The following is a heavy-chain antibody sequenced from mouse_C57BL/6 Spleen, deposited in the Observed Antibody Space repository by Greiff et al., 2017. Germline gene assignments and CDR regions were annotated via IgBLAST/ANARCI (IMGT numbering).Heavy chain of an antibody. D-gene: IGHD4-1*01. CDR2: IYPGGGYT. Sequence: VKLMESGAELVRPGTSVKMSCKASGSTFTNYWIGWAKQRPGHGLEWIGDIYPGGGYTNYNEKFKGKATRTADKSSSTAYMQFSSLTSEDSAIDYCARSELGRFAYWGQVTLVTVAA. V-gene: IGHV1-63*01. CDR1: GSTFTNYW. J-gene: IGHJ3*01. CDR3: ARSELGRFAY.